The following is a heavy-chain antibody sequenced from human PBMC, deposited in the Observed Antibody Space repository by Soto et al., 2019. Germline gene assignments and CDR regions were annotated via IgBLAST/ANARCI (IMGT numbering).Heavy chain of an antibody. V-gene: IGHV3-64D*06. CDR3: VARYCSSTTCYQVDY. CDR2: ISSNGGST. D-gene: IGHD2-2*01. Sequence: VQLVESGGGLVQPGGSLRLSCSASGFTFSSYAIHWIRQAPGKGLEYVSAISSNGGSTYYADSVKGRVTISRDNSKNTVFLQMSSLRTEDTAVYYCVARYCSSTTCYQVDYWGQGTLVTVSS. CDR1: GFTFSSYA. J-gene: IGHJ4*02.